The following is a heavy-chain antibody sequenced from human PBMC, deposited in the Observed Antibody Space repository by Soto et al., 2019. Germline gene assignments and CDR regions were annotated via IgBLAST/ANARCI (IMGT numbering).Heavy chain of an antibody. Sequence: QVLLQESGPGLVQPSGTLSLSCAVSGVSISSNYYWGWVRQPPGKGLEWLGDISHIGSVNYSPSLMCRVTISMDRSENHFSLKLNSVTAADTAVYYCVRSFGWYAIDYWGQGTLVIVSS. J-gene: IGHJ4*02. D-gene: IGHD6-19*01. CDR2: ISHIGSV. CDR1: GVSISSNYY. V-gene: IGHV4-4*02. CDR3: VRSFGWYAIDY.